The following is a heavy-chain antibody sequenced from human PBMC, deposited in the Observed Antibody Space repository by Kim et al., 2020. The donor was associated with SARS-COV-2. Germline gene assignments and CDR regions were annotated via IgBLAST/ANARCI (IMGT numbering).Heavy chain of an antibody. J-gene: IGHJ4*02. Sequence: NYNPSLKSRVTISVDTSKNQFSLRLSSVTAADTAVYYCARKRLVPSPFDYWGQGTLVTVSS. D-gene: IGHD3-9*01. CDR3: ARKRLVPSPFDY. V-gene: IGHV4-34*01.